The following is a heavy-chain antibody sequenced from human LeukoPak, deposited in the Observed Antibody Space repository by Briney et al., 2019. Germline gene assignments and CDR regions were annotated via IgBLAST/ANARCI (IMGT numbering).Heavy chain of an antibody. CDR2: ISGSGRST. J-gene: IGHJ4*02. Sequence: SCKASGYTFSSYAMSWVRQAPGKGLEWVSAISGSGRSTFYADSVKGRFTISRDNSKNTLYLQMNSLRAEDTAVYYCARYGDGIDYWGQGTLVTVSS. V-gene: IGHV3-23*01. CDR1: GYTFSSYA. CDR3: ARYGDGIDY. D-gene: IGHD4-17*01.